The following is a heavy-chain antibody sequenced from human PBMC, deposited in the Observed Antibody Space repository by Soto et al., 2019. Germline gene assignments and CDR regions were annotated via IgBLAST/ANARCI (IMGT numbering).Heavy chain of an antibody. J-gene: IGHJ4*02. Sequence: QVQLQESGPGLVKPSETLSLSCNVSGDSISSGYYWDWIRQPPGKGLEWIGSISDDGATYSNPSLKSRVTISVDTSKNQFSLHLSSVTAADTAVYYCASLATWDYGEPMDYWGQGTLLTVYS. CDR1: GDSISSGYY. D-gene: IGHD4-17*01. CDR3: ASLATWDYGEPMDY. CDR2: ISDDGAT. V-gene: IGHV4-38-2*02.